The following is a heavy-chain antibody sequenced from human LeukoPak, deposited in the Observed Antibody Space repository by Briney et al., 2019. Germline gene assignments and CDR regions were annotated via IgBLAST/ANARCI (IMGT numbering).Heavy chain of an antibody. CDR1: GVSISSYY. Sequence: SETLSLTCTVSGVSISSYYWSWIRQPPGKGLEWIGYIYYSGSTNYNPSLKSRVTISVDTSKNQFSLKLNSVTAAVTAVYYCARVSGSGSYYNPWGQGTLVTVSS. CDR2: IYYSGST. CDR3: ARVSGSGSYYNP. V-gene: IGHV4-59*01. J-gene: IGHJ5*02. D-gene: IGHD3-10*01.